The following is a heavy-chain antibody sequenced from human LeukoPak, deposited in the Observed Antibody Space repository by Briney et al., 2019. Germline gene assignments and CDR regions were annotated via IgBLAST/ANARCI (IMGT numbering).Heavy chain of an antibody. V-gene: IGHV1-18*01. CDR1: GYTFTSYG. J-gene: IGHJ3*02. CDR3: ARSGATSRDAFDI. Sequence: ASVKVSCKASGYTFTSYGISWVRQAPGQGLEWMGWISAYNGNKNYAQKLQGRVTMTTDTSTSTDYMELRSLRSDDTAVYYCARSGATSRDAFDIWGQGTMVTVSS. D-gene: IGHD1-26*01. CDR2: ISAYNGNK.